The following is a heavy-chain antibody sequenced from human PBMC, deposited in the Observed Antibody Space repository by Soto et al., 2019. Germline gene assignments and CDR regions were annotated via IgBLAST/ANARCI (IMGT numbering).Heavy chain of an antibody. V-gene: IGHV4-39*07. CDR2: IYYSGST. CDR3: ARALSLYSSSWYGWFDP. J-gene: IGHJ5*02. CDR1: GGSISSSSYY. Sequence: SETLSLTCTVSGGSISSSSYYWGWIRQPPGKGLEWIGSIYYSGSTYYNPSLKSRVTISVDTSKNQFSLKLSSVTAADTAVYYCARALSLYSSSWYGWFDPWGQGTLVTVSS. D-gene: IGHD6-13*01.